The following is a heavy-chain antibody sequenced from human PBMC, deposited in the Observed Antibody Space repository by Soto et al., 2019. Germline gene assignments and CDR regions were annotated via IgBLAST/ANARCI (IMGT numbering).Heavy chain of an antibody. CDR3: AADVWVGLRAAFDI. CDR1: GFTFTSSA. Sequence: QMQLVQSGPEVKKPGTSVKVSCKASGFTFTSSAVQWVRQARGQRLEWIGWIVVGSGNTNYAQKFQERVTITRDMSTSTDYMEVSSLRSEDTAVYYCAADVWVGLRAAFDIWGQGTMVTVSS. CDR2: IVVGSGNT. J-gene: IGHJ3*02. D-gene: IGHD3-16*01. V-gene: IGHV1-58*01.